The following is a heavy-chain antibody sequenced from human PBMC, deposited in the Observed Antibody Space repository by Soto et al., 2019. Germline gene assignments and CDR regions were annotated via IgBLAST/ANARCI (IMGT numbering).Heavy chain of an antibody. CDR1: GYTFTSYG. J-gene: IGHJ4*02. V-gene: IGHV1-18*01. D-gene: IGHD3-9*01. CDR2: ISAYNGNT. CDR3: ARDRGPYDILTGYYPPFDY. Sequence: ASVKVSCKASGYTFTSYGISWVRQAPGQGLDWMGWISAYNGNTNYAQKLQGRVTMTTDTSTSTAYMELRSLRSDDTAVYYCARDRGPYDILTGYYPPFDYWGQGTLVTVSS.